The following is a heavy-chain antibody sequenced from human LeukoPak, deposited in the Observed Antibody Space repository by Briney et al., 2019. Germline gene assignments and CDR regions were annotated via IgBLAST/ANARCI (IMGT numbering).Heavy chain of an antibody. CDR3: AKALSAYSGYVDY. Sequence: PGGSLSLSCSASGFTFSTYTMGWVRRAPGKGLEWVSAIDRTGGGAYYAGSVKGRFTISRDNSKNTLYLQMTSLRADDTAVYDCAKALSAYSGYVDYWGQGALVTVSS. D-gene: IGHD5-12*01. CDR1: GFTFSTYT. CDR2: IDRTGGGA. V-gene: IGHV3-23*01. J-gene: IGHJ4*02.